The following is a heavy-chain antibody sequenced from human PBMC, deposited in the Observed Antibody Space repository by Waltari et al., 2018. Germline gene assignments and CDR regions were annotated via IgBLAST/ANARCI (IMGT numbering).Heavy chain of an antibody. D-gene: IGHD2-2*01. CDR2: IYYSGST. J-gene: IGHJ3*02. Sequence: QVQLQESGPGLVKPSQTLSLTCTVSGGSISSGDYYWSWIRKPPGKGLEWIGYIYYSGSTYYTPSLKSRVTISVDTSKNQFSLKLSSVTAADTAVYYCAREGLYSSSTSCYDEAFDIWGQGTMVTVSS. CDR3: AREGLYSSSTSCYDEAFDI. V-gene: IGHV4-30-4*08. CDR1: GGSISSGDYY.